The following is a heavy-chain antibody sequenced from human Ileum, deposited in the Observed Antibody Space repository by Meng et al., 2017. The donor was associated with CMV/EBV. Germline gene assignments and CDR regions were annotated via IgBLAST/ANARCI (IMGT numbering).Heavy chain of an antibody. V-gene: IGHV3-48*03. CDR1: GFTFSSYE. Sequence: GESLKISCVASGFTFSSYEFNWVRQAPGKGLEWLSHINAGGRTIYYADSVKGRFTISSDNAKNSLYLQMNSLRDEDTAMYYCGRGDPDYWGQGSLVTVSS. CDR3: GRGDPDY. J-gene: IGHJ4*02. CDR2: INAGGRTI.